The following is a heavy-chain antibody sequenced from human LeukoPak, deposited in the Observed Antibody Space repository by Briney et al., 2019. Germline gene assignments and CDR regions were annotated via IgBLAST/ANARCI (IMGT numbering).Heavy chain of an antibody. CDR2: IYYSGST. V-gene: IGHV4-39*07. Sequence: SETLSLTCTVSGGSISSSSYYWGWIRQPPGKGLEWIGSIYYSGSTYDNPSLKSRVTISVDPSNNQFSLKLSSLTAAHTAVYYCARDYFRVWATVTTNAFDIWGQGTMVTVSS. CDR3: ARDYFRVWATVTTNAFDI. CDR1: GGSISSSSYY. J-gene: IGHJ3*02. D-gene: IGHD4-17*01.